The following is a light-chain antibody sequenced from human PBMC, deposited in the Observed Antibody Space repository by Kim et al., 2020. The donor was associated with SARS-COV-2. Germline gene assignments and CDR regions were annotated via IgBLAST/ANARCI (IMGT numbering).Light chain of an antibody. CDR2: DAS. J-gene: IGKJ4*01. V-gene: IGKV3-11*01. CDR3: QHYSSWPLT. Sequence: PGERATLSCRASQSVSSHLAWYQQKPGQAPRLLIYDASSRATGIPARFSGSGSGTDFTLTISSLEPEDFAVYYCQHYSSWPLTFGGGTKVDIK. CDR1: QSVSSH.